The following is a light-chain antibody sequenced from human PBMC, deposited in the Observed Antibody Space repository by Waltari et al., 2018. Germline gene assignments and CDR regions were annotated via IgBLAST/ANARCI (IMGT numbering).Light chain of an antibody. CDR2: WAS. J-gene: IGKJ3*01. CDR1: QSVLYSSNNKNY. CDR3: QQYYTPHLT. V-gene: IGKV4-1*01. Sequence: DIVMTQSPDSLAVSLGERATINCKSSQSVLYSSNNKNYLAWYQQKPGQPPKLLIYWASTRESGVPDRFSGSGSGTDFTLTISSLQAEDVAVYYCQQYYTPHLTFGPGTKVDIK.